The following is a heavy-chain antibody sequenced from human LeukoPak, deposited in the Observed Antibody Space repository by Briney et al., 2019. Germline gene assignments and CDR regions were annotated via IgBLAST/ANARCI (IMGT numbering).Heavy chain of an antibody. J-gene: IGHJ6*03. V-gene: IGHV1-8*03. CDR1: GGTFSSYA. Sequence: ASVKVSCKASGGTFSSYAINWVRQATGQGLEWMGWMNPNSGNTGYRQKFQGRVTITRNTSISTAYMELSSLRSEDTAVYYCARGGWFGEFPYYMDVWGKGTTVTVSS. CDR3: ARGGWFGEFPYYMDV. CDR2: MNPNSGNT. D-gene: IGHD3-10*01.